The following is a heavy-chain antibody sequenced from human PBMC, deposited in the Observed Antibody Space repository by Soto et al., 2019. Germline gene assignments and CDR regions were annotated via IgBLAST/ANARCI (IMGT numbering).Heavy chain of an antibody. V-gene: IGHV4-39*01. CDR3: VRHVGDRLWYFDY. Sequence: QLQLQESGPGLVKPSETLSLTCTVSGDSIRSGSYHWAWIRQSPGKGLEWIASIYYSGMTYYNPSLKSRVTVSVDMSRNQVSVTLGSVTAADTASYFCVRHVGDRLWYFDYWGQGTLVTVSS. D-gene: IGHD2-21*01. CDR2: IYYSGMT. J-gene: IGHJ4*02. CDR1: GDSIRSGSYH.